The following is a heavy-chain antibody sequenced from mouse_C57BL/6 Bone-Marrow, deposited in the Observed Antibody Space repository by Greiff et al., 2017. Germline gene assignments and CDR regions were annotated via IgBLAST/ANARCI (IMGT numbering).Heavy chain of an antibody. V-gene: IGHV1-82*01. D-gene: IGHD1-1*01. CDR1: GYAFSSSW. Sequence: VQLQQSGPELVKPGASVKISCKASGYAFSSSWMNWVKQRPGKGLEWIGRIYPGDGDTNYNGKFKGKATLTADKSSSTAYMQLCSLTSEDSAVYFCARNNYGSRCFDVGGTGTTVPVPS. CDR2: IYPGDGDT. CDR3: ARNNYGSRCFDV. J-gene: IGHJ1*03.